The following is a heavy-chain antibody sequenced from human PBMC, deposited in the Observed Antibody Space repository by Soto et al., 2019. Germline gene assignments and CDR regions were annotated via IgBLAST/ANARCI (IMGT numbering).Heavy chain of an antibody. Sequence: ASVKVSCKASGGTFSSYTISWVRQAPGQGLEWMGGIIPIFGTANYAQKFQGRVTITADESTSTAYMELSSLRSEDTAVYYCARGKYKQYQYYYFDYWGQGTLVTVSS. D-gene: IGHD6-19*01. CDR2: IIPIFGTA. CDR3: ARGKYKQYQYYYFDY. CDR1: GGTFSSYT. J-gene: IGHJ4*02. V-gene: IGHV1-69*13.